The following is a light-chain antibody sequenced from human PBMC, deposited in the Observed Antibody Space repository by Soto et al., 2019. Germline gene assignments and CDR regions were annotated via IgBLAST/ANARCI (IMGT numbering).Light chain of an antibody. CDR1: SSDVGGYNY. Sequence: QSALTQPRSVSGSPGQSVTISCTGTSSDVGGYNYVSWYQQHPGKAPKLMIYDVSKRPSGVPDRFSGSKSGNTASLTISGLQAEDEADYYCCSYAGSYWFGTGTKVTVL. CDR3: CSYAGSYW. CDR2: DVS. V-gene: IGLV2-11*01. J-gene: IGLJ1*01.